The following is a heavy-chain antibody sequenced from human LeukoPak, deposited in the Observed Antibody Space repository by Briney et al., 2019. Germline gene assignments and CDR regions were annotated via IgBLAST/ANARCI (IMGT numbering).Heavy chain of an antibody. V-gene: IGHV4-59*12. CDR2: IYYSGST. J-gene: IGHJ4*02. CDR3: ARRNYVWGSYRNFDY. Sequence: SETLSLTCTVSGGSISSYYWSWIRRPPGKGLEWTGYIYYSGSTNYNPSLKSRVTISVDTSKNQFSLKLSSVTAADTAVYYCARRNYVWGSYRNFDYWGQGTLVTVSS. D-gene: IGHD3-16*02. CDR1: GGSISSYY.